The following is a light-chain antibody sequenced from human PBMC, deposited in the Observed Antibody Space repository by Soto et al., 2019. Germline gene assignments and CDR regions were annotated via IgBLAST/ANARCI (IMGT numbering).Light chain of an antibody. J-gene: IGKJ3*01. CDR2: SAS. Sequence: EIVMTQSPVTLSVSPWERATRSCTASQSVNNNVAWYQQKPGHTPRLLIYSASIGATGTPARFSGSGSGSDFTLTISSLQSEDFAVYYCQQYNKWPLTFGPGTKVDIK. CDR1: QSVNNN. V-gene: IGKV3-15*01. CDR3: QQYNKWPLT.